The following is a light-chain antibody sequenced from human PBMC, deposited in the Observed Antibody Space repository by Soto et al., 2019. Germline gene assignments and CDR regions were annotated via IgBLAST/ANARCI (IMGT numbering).Light chain of an antibody. CDR3: CSYAGSSTYVL. Sequence: QSALTQPASVSGSPGQSITISCTGTSSDVGCYNLVSWYQQHPGKAPKLMIYDGSKRPSGVSNRVSGSKSGNTASQKISGLQAEDEADYYCCSYAGSSTYVLFGGGTKLTVL. CDR2: DGS. CDR1: SSDVGCYNL. J-gene: IGLJ2*01. V-gene: IGLV2-23*01.